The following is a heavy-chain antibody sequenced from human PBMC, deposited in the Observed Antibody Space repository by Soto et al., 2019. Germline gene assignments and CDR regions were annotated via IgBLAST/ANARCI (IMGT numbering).Heavy chain of an antibody. J-gene: IGHJ5*01. CDR1: RFIFSDYA. Sequence: DVQLLESGGGLVQPGGSLPLSCAAARFIFSDYAMNWVRQAPGKGLEWVSSIGGGNTDRYYADSVKGRFIISRENSQNTVYVQMNSLRDDDTAVYYCAKDAVSYNGKWDWFDSWGQGTLVTVSS. D-gene: IGHD1-26*01. CDR2: IGGGNTDR. CDR3: AKDAVSYNGKWDWFDS. V-gene: IGHV3-23*01.